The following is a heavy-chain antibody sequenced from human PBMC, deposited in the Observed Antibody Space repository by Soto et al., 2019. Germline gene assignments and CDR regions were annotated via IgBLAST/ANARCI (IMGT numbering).Heavy chain of an antibody. CDR2: IILALGTP. V-gene: IGHV1-69*01. CDR1: GDSFTNYA. CDR3: GRYCTNTKCRGGYYLDL. D-gene: IGHD2-8*01. J-gene: IGHJ5*02. Sequence: QVLLVQSGAEMKQPGSSVSVSCKASGDSFTNYAFTWVRQPPGQGPEWLGGIILALGTPHYSQRFQGRLTITADESSSTVYMELGSLRRDDTAVYYCGRYCTNTKCRGGYYLDLWGQGTLLTVSS.